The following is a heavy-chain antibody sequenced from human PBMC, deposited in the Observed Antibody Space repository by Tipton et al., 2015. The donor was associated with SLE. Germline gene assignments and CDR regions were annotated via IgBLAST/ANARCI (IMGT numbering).Heavy chain of an antibody. V-gene: IGHV4-61*10. CDR3: ARARHGGAEYVEH. J-gene: IGHJ1*01. CDR1: GDSISSGRHY. D-gene: IGHD3-3*01. Sequence: TLSLTCTVSGDSISSGRHYWSWIRQPAGKGLEWIGHIYENGGTNYNPSLRSRVTMSVDTSENQLSLKLTFVTAADTAVYYCARARHGGAEYVEHWGLGALVAVAS. CDR2: IYENGGT.